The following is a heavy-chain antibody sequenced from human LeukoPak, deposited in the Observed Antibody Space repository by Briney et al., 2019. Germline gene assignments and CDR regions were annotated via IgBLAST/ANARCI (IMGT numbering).Heavy chain of an antibody. CDR3: ATGRDGYNLDY. J-gene: IGHJ4*02. Sequence: PGGSLRLSCAASGFTFSSYAMHWVRKAPGKGLEWVAVISYDGSNKYYADSVKGRFTISRDNSKNTLYLQMNSLRAEDTAVYYCATGRDGYNLDYWGQGTLVTVSS. D-gene: IGHD5-24*01. CDR1: GFTFSSYA. CDR2: ISYDGSNK. V-gene: IGHV3-30-3*01.